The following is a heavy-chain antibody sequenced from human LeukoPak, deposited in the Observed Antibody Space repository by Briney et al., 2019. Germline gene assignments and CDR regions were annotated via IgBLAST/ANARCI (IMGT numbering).Heavy chain of an antibody. D-gene: IGHD3-22*01. J-gene: IGHJ4*02. Sequence: GGSLRLSCAVSGFTFSNDGMSWVRRSPGKGLEWVSYISSGGGTKYYADSVKGRFTISRDNAKNSLYLEMNSLRAEDTAVFYCARHSSGYYLFDKWGQETLVTVSS. CDR1: GFTFSNDG. CDR2: ISSGGGTK. V-gene: IGHV3-48*01. CDR3: ARHSSGYYLFDK.